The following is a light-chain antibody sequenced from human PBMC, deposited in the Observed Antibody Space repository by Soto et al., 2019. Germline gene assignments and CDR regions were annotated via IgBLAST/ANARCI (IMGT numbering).Light chain of an antibody. Sequence: EIVLTQSADTLSLSPGERATLSCRASQSVGSNYLAWYQHKPGQAPRIPMYDASGRTYSIPDKFSGSGSGTDFTLTISKLEPEALAVYYCQVYDRSPLVGGGTKVDIK. V-gene: IGKV3-20*01. CDR1: QSVGSNY. CDR3: QVYDRSPL. CDR2: DAS. J-gene: IGKJ4*01.